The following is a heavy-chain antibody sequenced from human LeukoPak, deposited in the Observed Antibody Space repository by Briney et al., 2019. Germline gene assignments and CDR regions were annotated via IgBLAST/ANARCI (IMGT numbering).Heavy chain of an antibody. Sequence: GGSLRLSCAASGFSFSSYGMHWVRQAPGKGLEWVAFIRYDGSNKYYADSVKGRFTISRDNSKNTLYLQMNSLRAEDTAVYYCAKVPGRWLQLYFDYWGQGTLVTVSS. D-gene: IGHD5-24*01. J-gene: IGHJ4*02. CDR2: IRYDGSNK. V-gene: IGHV3-30*02. CDR3: AKVPGRWLQLYFDY. CDR1: GFSFSSYG.